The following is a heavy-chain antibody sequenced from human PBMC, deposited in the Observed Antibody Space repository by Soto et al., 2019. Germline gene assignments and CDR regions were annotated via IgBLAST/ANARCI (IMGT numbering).Heavy chain of an antibody. CDR1: GFTFSSYW. D-gene: IGHD3-3*02. CDR2: INSDGSST. V-gene: IGHV3-74*01. CDR3: ARDVAWLNTFDY. J-gene: IGHJ4*02. Sequence: GGSLRLSCAASGFTFSSYWMHWVRQAPGKGLVWVSRINSDGSSTSYADSVKGRFTTSRDNAKNTLYLQMNSLRAEDTAVYYCARDVAWLNTFDYWGQGTLVTVSS.